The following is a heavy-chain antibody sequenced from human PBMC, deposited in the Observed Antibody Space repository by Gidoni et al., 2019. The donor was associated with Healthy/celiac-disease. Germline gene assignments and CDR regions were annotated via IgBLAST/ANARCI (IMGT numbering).Heavy chain of an antibody. V-gene: IGHV3-23*01. Sequence: EVQLLESGGGLVQRGGSLRPSCAASGFTFSSYAMSWVRQAPGQGLEWVSAISGSGGSTYYADSVKGRFTSSRDNSKNTLYLQMNSLRAEDTAVYYCAKRDVDIVAADYYCYYGMDVWGQGTTVTVSS. J-gene: IGHJ6*02. CDR2: ISGSGGST. CDR1: GFTFSSYA. D-gene: IGHD5-12*01. CDR3: AKRDVDIVAADYYCYYGMDV.